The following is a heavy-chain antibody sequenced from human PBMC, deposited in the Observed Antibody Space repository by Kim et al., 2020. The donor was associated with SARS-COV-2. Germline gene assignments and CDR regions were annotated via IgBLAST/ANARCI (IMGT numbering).Heavy chain of an antibody. CDR2: IYPGDSDT. D-gene: IGHD4-17*01. V-gene: IGHV5-51*01. CDR1: GYSFTSYW. Sequence: GESLKISCKGSGYSFTSYWIGWVRQMPGKGLEWMGIIYPGDSDTSYSPSFQGQVTIPADKSISTAYLQWSSLKASDTAMYYCASVGAQADDYGDNDAFDIWGQGTMVTVSS. CDR3: ASVGAQADDYGDNDAFDI. J-gene: IGHJ3*02.